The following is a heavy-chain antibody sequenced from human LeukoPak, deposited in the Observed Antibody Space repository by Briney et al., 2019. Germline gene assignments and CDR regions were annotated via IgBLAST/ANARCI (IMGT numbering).Heavy chain of an antibody. V-gene: IGHV1-2*02. CDR3: AREEVIAAAGPTLDY. CDR2: INPNSGGT. J-gene: IGHJ4*02. Sequence: ASVKVSCKASGYTFIGYYMHWVRQAPGQGLEWMGWINPNSGGTNYAQKFQGRVTMTRDRSISTAYMELSRLRSDDTAVYYCAREEVIAAAGPTLDYWGQGALVTVSS. CDR1: GYTFIGYY. D-gene: IGHD6-13*01.